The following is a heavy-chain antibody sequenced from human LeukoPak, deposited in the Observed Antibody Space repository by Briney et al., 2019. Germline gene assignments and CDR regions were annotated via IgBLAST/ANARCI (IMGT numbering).Heavy chain of an antibody. CDR1: GFTFGSYA. J-gene: IGHJ5*02. CDR3: ARDVSLYDGKSGCFDP. V-gene: IGHV3-30*04. D-gene: IGHD5/OR15-5a*01. Sequence: GRSLRLSCEASGFTFGSYAMHWVRQAPGKGLEWMAIISHDGNSAVYADSVKGRLTLSRDNSKNTLYLQMNSLSAEDTAVYYCARDVSLYDGKSGCFDPWGQGALVYV. CDR2: ISHDGNSA.